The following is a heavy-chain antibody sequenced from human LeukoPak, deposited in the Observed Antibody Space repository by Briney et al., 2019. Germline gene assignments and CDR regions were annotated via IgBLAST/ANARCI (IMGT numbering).Heavy chain of an antibody. J-gene: IGHJ5*02. CDR2: INPNSGGT. D-gene: IGHD3-9*01. Sequence: ASVKVSCKASGYTFTGYYIHWVRQAPGQGLKWMGWINPNSGGTNYAQKFQGRVTMTRDTSISTAYMELNSLRSDDTAVYYCARWNSLTGYSWFDPWGQGTLVTVSS. V-gene: IGHV1-2*02. CDR1: GYTFTGYY. CDR3: ARWNSLTGYSWFDP.